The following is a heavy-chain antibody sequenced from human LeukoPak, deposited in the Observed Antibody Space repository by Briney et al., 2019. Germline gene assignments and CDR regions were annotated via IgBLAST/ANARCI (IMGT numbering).Heavy chain of an antibody. V-gene: IGHV4-39*07. CDR3: ARRGDYGDYYPYQLNWFDP. CDR2: IYYSGST. Sequence: SETLSLTCTVSGGSISSTSYYWGWIRQPPGKGLEWIGSIYYSGSTYYNPSLKSRVTISVDTSKNQFSLKLSSVTAADTAVYYCARRGDYGDYYPYQLNWFDPWGQGTLVTVSS. D-gene: IGHD4-17*01. J-gene: IGHJ5*02. CDR1: GGSISSTSYY.